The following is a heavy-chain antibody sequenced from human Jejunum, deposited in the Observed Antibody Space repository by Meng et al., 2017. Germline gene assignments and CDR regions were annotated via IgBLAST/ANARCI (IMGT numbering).Heavy chain of an antibody. D-gene: IGHD6-13*01. CDR3: ARWAPAGLFDY. J-gene: IGHJ4*02. CDR2: ISHDGSDK. CDR1: GFTFSNYW. Sequence: GESLKISCGASGFTFSNYWMSWVRLAPGKGLQWVAKISHDGSDKHYVDSVKGRFTISRDNAKNSLYLQMNSLRAEDTAVYYCARWAPAGLFDYWGQGTRVTGSS. V-gene: IGHV3-7*01.